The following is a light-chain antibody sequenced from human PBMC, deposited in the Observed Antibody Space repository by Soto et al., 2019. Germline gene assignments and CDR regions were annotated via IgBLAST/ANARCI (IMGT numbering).Light chain of an antibody. Sequence: EIVLTQSPATLSLSPGEIATLSCRASQSIGSYLAWFQQKPGQAPRLLIYDASNRATGIPARFSGSGSGTDFTLTISSLEPEDFAVYYCQQRSNWPPNTFGQGTKVEIK. CDR3: QQRSNWPPNT. V-gene: IGKV3-11*01. CDR2: DAS. CDR1: QSIGSY. J-gene: IGKJ1*01.